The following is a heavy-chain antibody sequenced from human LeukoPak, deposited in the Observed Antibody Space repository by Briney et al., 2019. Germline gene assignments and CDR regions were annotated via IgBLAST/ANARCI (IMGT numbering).Heavy chain of an antibody. CDR2: INHSGST. V-gene: IGHV4-34*01. CDR1: GVSFSGYY. J-gene: IGHJ5*02. Sequence: PSETLSLTCAVYGVSFSGYYWSWIRQPPGKGLEWIGEINHSGSTNYNPSLKSRVTISVDTSKNQFSLKLSSVTAADTAVYYCARGQDWFDPWGQGTLVTVSS. CDR3: ARGQDWFDP.